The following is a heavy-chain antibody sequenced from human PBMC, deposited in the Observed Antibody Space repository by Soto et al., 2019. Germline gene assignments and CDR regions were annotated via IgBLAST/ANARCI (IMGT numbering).Heavy chain of an antibody. Sequence: EVQLLESGGGLVQPGGSLRLSCAASGFTFSSYGINWVRQAPGKGLEWVSGISGSGDSTHYADSVKGRFTISRDNSKNTLYLQMNSLRAEDTAVYYCAKQAPYSNSWYEIAHWGQGTLVTVSS. D-gene: IGHD6-13*01. CDR3: AKQAPYSNSWYEIAH. CDR1: GFTFSSYG. J-gene: IGHJ4*02. V-gene: IGHV3-23*01. CDR2: ISGSGDST.